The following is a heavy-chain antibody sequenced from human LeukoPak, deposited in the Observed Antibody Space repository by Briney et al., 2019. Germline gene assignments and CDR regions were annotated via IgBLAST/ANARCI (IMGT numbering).Heavy chain of an antibody. Sequence: ASVKVSRKSSRYTFTSYGISWVRPAPGQGRAWMGWINAYNGNTNYAQKLQGRVTMTTDTSTSTAYMELRSLRSDDTAVYYCARDHVVGASASDAFDIWGQGTMVTVSS. CDR2: INAYNGNT. CDR1: RYTFTSYG. V-gene: IGHV1-18*01. D-gene: IGHD2-15*01. CDR3: ARDHVVGASASDAFDI. J-gene: IGHJ3*02.